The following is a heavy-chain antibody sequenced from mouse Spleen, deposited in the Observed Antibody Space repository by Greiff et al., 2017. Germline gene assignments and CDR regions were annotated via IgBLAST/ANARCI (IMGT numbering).Heavy chain of an antibody. Sequence: VQLQQPGAELVRPGTSVKLSCKASGYTFTSYWMHWVKQRPGQGLEWIGVIDPSDSYTNYNQKFKGKATLTVDTSSSTAYMQLSSLTSEDSAVYYCALYSYYSYDVRAYAMDYWGQGTSVTVSS. CDR1: GYTFTSYW. D-gene: IGHD2-12*01. CDR2: IDPSDSYT. J-gene: IGHJ4*01. V-gene: IGHV1-59*01. CDR3: ALYSYYSYDVRAYAMDY.